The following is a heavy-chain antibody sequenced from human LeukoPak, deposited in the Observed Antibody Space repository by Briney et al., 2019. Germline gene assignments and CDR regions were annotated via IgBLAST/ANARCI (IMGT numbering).Heavy chain of an antibody. J-gene: IGHJ4*02. V-gene: IGHV4-61*02. CDR2: IYTSGST. Sequence: SETLSLTCTVSGGSISSGSYYWSWIRQPAGKGLEWIGRIYTSGSTNYNPTLKSRGTISVDTSKNQFSLKLSSVTAADTAVYYCARAVGYCSSTSCYSVDYWGQGTLVTVSS. CDR3: ARAVGYCSSTSCYSVDY. CDR1: GGSISSGSYY. D-gene: IGHD2-2*01.